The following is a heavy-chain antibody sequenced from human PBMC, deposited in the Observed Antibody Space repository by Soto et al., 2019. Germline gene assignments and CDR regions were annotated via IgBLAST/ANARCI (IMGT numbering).Heavy chain of an antibody. V-gene: IGHV3-23*01. CDR3: GKYRGGSYRYYYYYGMDV. Sequence: GESLKISCAASGFTFSGYAMSWVRQPPGKGLEWVASISCGGGRTYYVDSLKGRLTMPRDRSKYTKYLQMNSLRTTDTAGSYCGKYRGGSYRYYYYYGMDVWGQGTTVTVSS. D-gene: IGHD1-26*01. CDR2: ISCGGGRT. CDR1: GFTFSGYA. J-gene: IGHJ6*02.